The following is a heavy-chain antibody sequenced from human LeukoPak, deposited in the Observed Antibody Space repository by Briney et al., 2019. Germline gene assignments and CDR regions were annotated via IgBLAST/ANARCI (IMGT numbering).Heavy chain of an antibody. D-gene: IGHD2-2*01. CDR1: GGSISSSSYY. V-gene: IGHV4-39*07. J-gene: IGHJ4*02. CDR3: AREGGFYCSSTSCYGLDY. CDR2: IYYSGST. Sequence: PSETLSLTCTVSGGSISSSSYYWGWIRQPPGTGLEWIGSIYYSGSTYYNPSLKSRVTISVDTSKNQFSLKLSSVTAADTAVYYCAREGGFYCSSTSCYGLDYWGQGTLVTVSS.